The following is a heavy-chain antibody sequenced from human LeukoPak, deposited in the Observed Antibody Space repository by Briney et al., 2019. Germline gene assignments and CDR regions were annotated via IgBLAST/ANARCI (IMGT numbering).Heavy chain of an antibody. CDR1: GGSFSGYY. V-gene: IGHV4-34*01. CDR2: INHSGST. Sequence: SETLSLTCAVYGGSFSGYYWSWIRQPPGKGLEWIGEINHSGSTNYNPSLKSRVTISVDTSKNQFSLKLSSVTAADTAVYYCARRVLYWFDPWGQGTLVTVSS. J-gene: IGHJ5*02. D-gene: IGHD3-16*01. CDR3: ARRVLYWFDP.